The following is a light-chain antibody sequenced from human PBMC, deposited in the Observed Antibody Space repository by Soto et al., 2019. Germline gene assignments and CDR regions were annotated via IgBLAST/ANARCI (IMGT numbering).Light chain of an antibody. Sequence: QSVLTQPASVSGSPGQSITISCTGTSSDIGAYNSVSWYQQYPGRAPKLMIYEVSNRPSGVSARFSASKSGNTASLTISGLKAEDEADYYCNSRGGSRPYYVFGTGTKLTVL. CDR2: EVS. CDR3: NSRGGSRPYYV. CDR1: SSDIGAYNS. J-gene: IGLJ1*01. V-gene: IGLV2-14*01.